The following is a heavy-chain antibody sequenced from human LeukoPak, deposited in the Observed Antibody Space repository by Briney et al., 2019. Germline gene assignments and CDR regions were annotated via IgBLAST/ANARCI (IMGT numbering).Heavy chain of an antibody. CDR1: GYTFTSYD. J-gene: IGHJ5*02. CDR2: MNPNSGNT. V-gene: IGHV1-8*03. D-gene: IGHD2-2*01. CDR3: ARGGPYQLLLDGFDP. Sequence: ASVKVSCKASGYTFTSYDINWVRQATGQGLGWMGWMNPNSGNTGYAQKFQGRVTITRNTSISTAYMELSSLRSEDTAVYYCARGGPYQLLLDGFDPWGQGTLVTVSS.